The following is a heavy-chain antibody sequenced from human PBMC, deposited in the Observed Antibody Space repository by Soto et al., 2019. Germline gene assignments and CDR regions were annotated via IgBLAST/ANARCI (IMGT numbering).Heavy chain of an antibody. CDR3: ARGVGGSGLNWFDP. J-gene: IGHJ5*02. D-gene: IGHD6-19*01. V-gene: IGHV4-59*12. CDR2: IHYSGSA. Sequence: SETLSLTCTFSGSSIIGYYWTWSRQSPERGLEWIGYIHYSGSANYNPSLNSRLTMSVDRSKSQFSMKLASVTAADTAVYYCARGVGGSGLNWFDPWGQGTLVTVSS. CDR1: GSSIIGYY.